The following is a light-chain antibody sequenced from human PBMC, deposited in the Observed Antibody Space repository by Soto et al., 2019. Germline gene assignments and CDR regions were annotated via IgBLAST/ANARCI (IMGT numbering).Light chain of an antibody. CDR3: QQYNNWPLT. Sequence: ETVMTQSPATLSVSPGERATLSCRASQSISSNLAWFQQKLGQAPRLLIYDASTMATGFPARFSGSGSGTEFTLTISSLQSEDFAVYYCQQYNNWPLTFGGGTKVEIK. J-gene: IGKJ4*01. CDR2: DAS. V-gene: IGKV3-15*01. CDR1: QSISSN.